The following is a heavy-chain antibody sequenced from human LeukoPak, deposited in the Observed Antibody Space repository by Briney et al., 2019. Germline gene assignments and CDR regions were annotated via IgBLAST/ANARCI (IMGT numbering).Heavy chain of an antibody. V-gene: IGHV4-39*07. CDR2: IYYGGST. J-gene: IGHJ3*02. Sequence: PSETLSLTCTVSGGSISSSSYYWGWIRQPPGKGLEWIGSIYYGGSTYYNSSLKSRVTISVDTSKNQFSLKLSSVTAADTAVYYCARAYTIYDAFDIWGQGTMVTVSS. CDR3: ARAYTIYDAFDI. CDR1: GGSISSSSYY. D-gene: IGHD3-3*01.